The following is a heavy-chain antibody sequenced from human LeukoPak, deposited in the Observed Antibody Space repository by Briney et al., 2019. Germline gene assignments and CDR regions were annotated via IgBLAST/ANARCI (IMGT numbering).Heavy chain of an antibody. J-gene: IGHJ4*02. CDR2: ISNNGDNT. CDR3: AKPLYSGSYYFDY. D-gene: IGHD1-26*01. V-gene: IGHV3-23*01. Sequence: PGGSLRLSCAASGFTFSGYAMSWVRQAPGKGLEWVSAISNNGDNTYYAGSVKGRLTISRDNSKNTLYLQMNSLRAEDTAVYYCAKPLYSGSYYFDYWGQGTVVTVSS. CDR1: GFTFSGYA.